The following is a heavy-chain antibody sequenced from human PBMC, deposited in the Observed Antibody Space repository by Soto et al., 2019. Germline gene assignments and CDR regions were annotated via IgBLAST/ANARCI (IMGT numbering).Heavy chain of an antibody. D-gene: IGHD3-10*01. CDR3: TRLISAAQDY. CDR2: IRDRAYSYAT. V-gene: IGHV3-73*01. CDR1: GFVFKDSP. J-gene: IGHJ4*02. Sequence: VLLVESGGGLFQPGGSLKLSCAAPGFVFKDSPIHWVRQASGKGLEWVGRIRDRAYSYATAYAASVKGRFTISRDDSSNTAYLQMNSLKTEDTAIYYCTRLISAAQDYWGQGTLVTVSS.